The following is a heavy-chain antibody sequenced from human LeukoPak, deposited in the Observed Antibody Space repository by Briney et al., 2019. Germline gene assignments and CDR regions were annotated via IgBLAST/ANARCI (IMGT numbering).Heavy chain of an antibody. CDR3: ARDRHGSGSAHSFDP. V-gene: IGHV4-59*02. CDR1: GGSVTSYY. CDR2: IHYSGGT. Sequence: PSETLSLTCTVSGGSVTSYYWSWIRQPPGKGLERIGYIHYSGGTNYNPSLKSRVNISVDTSKNQFSLKLTSVTAADTAVYYCARDRHGSGSAHSFDPWGQGTLVTVSS. D-gene: IGHD3-10*01. J-gene: IGHJ5*02.